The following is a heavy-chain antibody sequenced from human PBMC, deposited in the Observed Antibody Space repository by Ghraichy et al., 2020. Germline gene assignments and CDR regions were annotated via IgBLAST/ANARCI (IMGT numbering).Heavy chain of an antibody. CDR3: ARQDLGQRHFDY. D-gene: IGHD1-26*01. Sequence: SETLSLTCTVSGGSISSDGYFWSWIRQPPGKGLEWIGYIYYSGTTYYNPSLKSRLTISVDTSKNQFSLKLSSVTDADTAMYYCARQDLGQRHFDYWGQGTLVTVSS. CDR1: GGSISSDGYF. J-gene: IGHJ4*02. V-gene: IGHV4-30-4*01. CDR2: IYYSGTT.